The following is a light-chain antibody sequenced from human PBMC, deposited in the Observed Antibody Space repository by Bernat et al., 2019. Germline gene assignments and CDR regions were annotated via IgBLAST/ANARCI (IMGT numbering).Light chain of an antibody. Sequence: DIQMTQSPSSLSASVGDRVTITCQASQDISNYLNLYQQKPGKAPKLLIYDASNLETGVPSRFSGSGSGTDFTFTISSLQPEDIATYYCQQYDNLPWTFGQGTTVEIK. CDR2: DAS. J-gene: IGKJ1*01. CDR3: QQYDNLPWT. V-gene: IGKV1-33*01. CDR1: QDISNY.